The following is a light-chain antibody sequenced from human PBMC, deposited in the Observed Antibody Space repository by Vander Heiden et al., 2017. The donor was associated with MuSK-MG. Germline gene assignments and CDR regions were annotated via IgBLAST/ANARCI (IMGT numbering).Light chain of an antibody. CDR3: QPYDSSLSGSVV. J-gene: IGLJ2*01. CDR2: GNS. Sequence: QSVLTQPPSVSGAPGQRVTISCTGSSSNIGAGYDVHWYQQLPGTAPKLLIYGNSNRPSGVPDRFSGSKSGTSASLAITGLQAEDEADDYCQPYDSSLSGSVVFGGGTKLTVL. CDR1: SSNIGAGYD. V-gene: IGLV1-40*01.